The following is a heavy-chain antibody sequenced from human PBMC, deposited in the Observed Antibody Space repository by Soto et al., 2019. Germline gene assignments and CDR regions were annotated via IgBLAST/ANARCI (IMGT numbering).Heavy chain of an antibody. D-gene: IGHD4-4*01. CDR1: GFTFKSYG. CDR2: ISYDGNNK. J-gene: IGHJ4*02. CDR3: AKESLYMTLDY. Sequence: QVQLVESGGGVVQPGRSLRLSCAASGFTFKSYGMHWVRQAPDKGLEWVAVISYDGNNKYYADSVKGRFTISRDIPKNTLYLQLNRLRAEDPAVYYCAKESLYMTLDYWGQGALVTVSS. V-gene: IGHV3-30*18.